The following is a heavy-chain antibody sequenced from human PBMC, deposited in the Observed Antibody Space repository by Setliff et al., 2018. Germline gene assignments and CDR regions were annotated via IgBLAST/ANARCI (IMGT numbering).Heavy chain of an antibody. J-gene: IGHJ4*02. D-gene: IGHD1-26*01. V-gene: IGHV3-72*01. CDR2: SRDKGNSYTT. CDR1: GFTFSDHY. Sequence: PGGSLRLSCAVSGFTFSDHYMDWVRQVPGKGLEWVGRSRDKGNSYTTEYAASVKGRFTISRDASKNSLFLQMNGLKTEDTAVYYCIRDTHMSGAYYFDYWGQGTLVTV. CDR3: IRDTHMSGAYYFDY.